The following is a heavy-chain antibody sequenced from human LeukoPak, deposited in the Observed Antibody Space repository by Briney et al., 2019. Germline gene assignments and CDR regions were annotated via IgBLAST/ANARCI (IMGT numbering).Heavy chain of an antibody. CDR1: GFTFSSYS. CDR3: ARGMYYYDSSGYYFDY. CDR2: ISSSCSYI. V-gene: IGHV3-21*01. D-gene: IGHD3-22*01. J-gene: IGHJ4*02. Sequence: GGSLRLSCAASGFTFSSYSMNWVRQAQGKGLEWVSSISSSCSYIYYADSVKGRFTISRDNAKNSLYLQMNSLRAEDTAVYYCARGMYYYDSSGYYFDYWGQGTLVTVSS.